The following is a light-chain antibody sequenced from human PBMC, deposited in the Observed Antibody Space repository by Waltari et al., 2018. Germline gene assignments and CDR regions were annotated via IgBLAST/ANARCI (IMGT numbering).Light chain of an antibody. J-gene: IGKJ1*01. V-gene: IGKV3-20*01. CDR3: QHYVTLPAT. Sequence: ELLLTQSPGTLSLSPGDRATLSCRASQRVTRSLAWYQQKPGQAPRLLIYGASTRAAGVPDRFSGSGSGTDFSLTISRLEPEDFAVYYCQHYVTLPATFGQGTKVEIK. CDR1: QRVTRS. CDR2: GAS.